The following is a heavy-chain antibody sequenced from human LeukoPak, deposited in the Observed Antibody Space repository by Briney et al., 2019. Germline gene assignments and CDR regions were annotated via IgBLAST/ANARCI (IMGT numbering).Heavy chain of an antibody. CDR2: ISGSSGNT. D-gene: IGHD3-9*01. CDR3: ANIGRTYYDILTGYPY. Sequence: GGSLRLSCAASGFTFNTYAMSWVRQAPGKGLEWVSAISGSSGNTYYADSVKGRFTISRDNSKNTLYLQMNSLRAEDTAVYYCANIGRTYYDILTGYPYWGQGTLVTVSS. V-gene: IGHV3-23*01. CDR1: GFTFNTYA. J-gene: IGHJ4*02.